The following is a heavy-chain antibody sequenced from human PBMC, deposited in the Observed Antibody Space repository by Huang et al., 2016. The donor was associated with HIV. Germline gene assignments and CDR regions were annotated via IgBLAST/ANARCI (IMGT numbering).Heavy chain of an antibody. J-gene: IGHJ2*01. D-gene: IGHD3-22*01. V-gene: IGHV3-23*01. CDR2: ISGGGAST. Sequence: PGKGLEWVSAISGGGASTYYADPVKGRFTISRDNSKNRLYLQINSLRAEDTAVYYCAKVGSGAYYYDSSGYYYNYFDLWGRGTLVTVSS. CDR3: AKVGSGAYYYDSSGYYYNYFDL.